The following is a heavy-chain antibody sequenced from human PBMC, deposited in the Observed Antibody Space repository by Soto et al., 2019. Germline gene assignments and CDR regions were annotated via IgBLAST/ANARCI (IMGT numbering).Heavy chain of an antibody. D-gene: IGHD6-19*01. J-gene: IGHJ4*02. CDR1: GFTFSSYA. V-gene: IGHV3-23*01. CDR2: ISSTGST. Sequence: GGSLRLSCAASGFTFSSYAMTWVRQAPGKGLEWLSVISSTGSTYFADSVKGRFTISRDNSKNTLSLQMHSLRVDDTAVYYCAKVGSSAWYHNSYFDYWGQGTPVTVS. CDR3: AKVGSSAWYHNSYFDY.